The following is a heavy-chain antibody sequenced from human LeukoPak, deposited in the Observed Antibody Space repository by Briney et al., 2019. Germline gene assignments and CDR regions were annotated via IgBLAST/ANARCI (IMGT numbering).Heavy chain of an antibody. V-gene: IGHV3-23*01. CDR2: IRERGGGT. CDR1: GITVSNYD. J-gene: IGHJ4*02. CDR3: AKRGIVIRGVLIMGFHKAAYYFDY. Sequence: GGSLRLSCVVSGITVSNYDMSWVRQAPGKGLEWVSGIRERGGGTNYADSVKGRFTISRDNSKNTVYLQMNSLRAEDTAVYFCAKRGIVIRGVLIMGFHKAAYYFDYCGQAILVTVSS. D-gene: IGHD3-10*01.